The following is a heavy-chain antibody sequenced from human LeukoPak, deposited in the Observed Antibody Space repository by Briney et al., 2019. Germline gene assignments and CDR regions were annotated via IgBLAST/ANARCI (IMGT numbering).Heavy chain of an antibody. CDR2: IYYRGST. D-gene: IGHD3-16*01. Sequence: PSETLSLTCTVSGGSISSSTYYWGWIRQPPGKGLEWIGNIYYRGSTYYNPSLKSRVTISVDTSKNQFSLKLSSVTAADTAVYYCARDAGLSHFDVWGQGTVVTVSS. CDR1: GGSISSSTYY. CDR3: ARDAGLSHFDV. V-gene: IGHV4-39*07. J-gene: IGHJ3*01.